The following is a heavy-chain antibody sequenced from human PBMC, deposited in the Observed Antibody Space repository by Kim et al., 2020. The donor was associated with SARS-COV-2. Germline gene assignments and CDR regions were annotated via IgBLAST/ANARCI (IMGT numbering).Heavy chain of an antibody. J-gene: IGHJ6*02. CDR3: ARAGGGPIWYYYYGMDV. V-gene: IGHV4-59*13. D-gene: IGHD3-16*01. CDR2: IYYSGST. CDR1: GGSISSYY. Sequence: SETLSLTCTVSGGSISSYYWSWIRQPPGKGLEWIGYIYYSGSTNYNPSLKSRVTISVDTSKNQFSLKLSSVTAADTAVYYCARAGGGPIWYYYYGMDVWGQGTTVTVSS.